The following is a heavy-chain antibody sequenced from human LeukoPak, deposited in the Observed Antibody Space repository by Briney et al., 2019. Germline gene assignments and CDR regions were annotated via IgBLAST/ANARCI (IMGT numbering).Heavy chain of an antibody. J-gene: IGHJ4*02. V-gene: IGHV4-59*12. Sequence: SETLSLTCTVSGGSISSYYWSWIRQPPGKGLEWIGYIYYSGSTNYNPSLKSRVTISVDTSKNQFSLKLSSVTAADTAVYYCARGGRYYDFWSGYPHYFDYWGQGTLVTVSS. CDR3: ARGGRYYDFWSGYPHYFDY. CDR1: GGSISSYY. CDR2: IYYSGST. D-gene: IGHD3-3*01.